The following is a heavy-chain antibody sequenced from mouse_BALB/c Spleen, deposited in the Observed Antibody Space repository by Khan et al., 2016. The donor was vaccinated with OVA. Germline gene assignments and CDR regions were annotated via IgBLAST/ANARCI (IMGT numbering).Heavy chain of an antibody. J-gene: IGHJ3*01. Sequence: QVQLKQSGAELARPGVAVKISCKGSGYTFTDFAMHWVKRGHTKSLEWIGVISTYYGDADYNQKFKDKASLTVDKSSSTAYMELARLTAEDAASYYCVSGGRFAYWGQGTLVTVSA. D-gene: IGHD1-1*02. V-gene: IGHV1S137*01. CDR3: VSGGRFAY. CDR1: GYTFTDFA. CDR2: ISTYYGDA.